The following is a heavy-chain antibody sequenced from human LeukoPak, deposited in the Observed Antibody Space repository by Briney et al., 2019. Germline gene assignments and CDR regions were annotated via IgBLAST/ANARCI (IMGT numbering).Heavy chain of an antibody. J-gene: IGHJ4*02. CDR3: ARVMAYYYDSSGYYFDY. CDR2: IYHSEST. V-gene: IGHV4-38-2*02. Sequence: KPSETLSLTCTVSGYSISSGYYWGWIRQPPGKGLEWIGSIYHSESTYYNPSLKSRVTISVDTSKNQFSLKLSSVTAADTAVYYCARVMAYYYDSSGYYFDYWGQGTLVTVSS. D-gene: IGHD3-22*01. CDR1: GYSISSGYY.